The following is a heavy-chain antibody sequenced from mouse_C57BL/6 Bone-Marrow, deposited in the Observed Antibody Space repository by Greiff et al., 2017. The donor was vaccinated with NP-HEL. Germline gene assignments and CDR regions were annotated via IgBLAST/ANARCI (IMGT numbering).Heavy chain of an antibody. D-gene: IGHD1-2*01. CDR2: IPYDGGT. CDR3: ARDGYISSYVGHDYGLDY. Sequence: EVKLQQSGPGLVKPSQSLSLTCSVTGYSITSGYYWNWIRQFPRNKLEWMGYIPYDGGTNYNPSLKNTTSFTLDTSTSQSFLKLNSVTTEDTAIYYCARDGYISSYVGHDYGLDYWGQGTPVTVS. CDR1: GYSITSGYY. V-gene: IGHV3-6*01. J-gene: IGHJ4*01.